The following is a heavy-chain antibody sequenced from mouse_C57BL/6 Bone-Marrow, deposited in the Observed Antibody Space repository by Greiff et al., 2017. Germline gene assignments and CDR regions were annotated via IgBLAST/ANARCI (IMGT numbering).Heavy chain of an antibody. CDR1: GYTFTGYW. V-gene: IGHV1-9*01. CDR2: ILPGSGST. D-gene: IGHD2-4*01. J-gene: IGHJ2*01. CDR3: AGLMITKGVLYYFDY. Sequence: VKLQESGAELMKPGASVKLSCKATGYTFTGYWIEWVKQRPGHGLEWIGEILPGSGSTNYNEKFKGKATFTADTSSNTAYMQLSSLTTEDSAIYYCAGLMITKGVLYYFDYWGQGTTLTVSS.